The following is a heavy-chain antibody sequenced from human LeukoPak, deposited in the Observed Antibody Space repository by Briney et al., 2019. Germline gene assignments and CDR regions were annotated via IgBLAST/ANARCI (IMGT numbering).Heavy chain of an antibody. D-gene: IGHD1-1*01. V-gene: IGHV4-4*07. CDR1: GGSISSYY. Sequence: SETLSLTCTVSGGSISSYYWSWIRQPAGKGLEWIGRTYTSGSTNYNPSLKSRVTMSVDTSKNQFSLKLSSVTAADTAMYYCAREAGNTQYFDYWGQGTLVTVSS. J-gene: IGHJ4*02. CDR2: TYTSGST. CDR3: AREAGNTQYFDY.